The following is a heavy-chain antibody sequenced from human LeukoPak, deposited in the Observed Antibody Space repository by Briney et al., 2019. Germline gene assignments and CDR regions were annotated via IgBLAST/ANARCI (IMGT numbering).Heavy chain of an antibody. V-gene: IGHV1-69*04. J-gene: IGHJ6*03. CDR1: GGTFSSYA. CDR3: ASCPYYYYYMDV. Sequence: ASVKVSCKASGGTFSSYAISWVRQAPGQGLEWMGRIIPILGIANYAQKFRGRVTITADKSTSTAYMELSSLRSEDTAVYYCASCPYYYYYMDVWGKGTTVTVSS. CDR2: IIPILGIA.